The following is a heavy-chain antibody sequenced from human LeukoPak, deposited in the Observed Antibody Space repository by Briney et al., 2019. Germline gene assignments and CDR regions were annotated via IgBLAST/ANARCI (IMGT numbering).Heavy chain of an antibody. V-gene: IGHV3-9*01. D-gene: IGHD4-17*01. CDR1: GFTFDDYA. CDR2: ISWSSGSI. J-gene: IGHJ4*02. CDR3: ARHDYGIDY. Sequence: GRSLRLSCAASGFTFDDYAMHWVRQAPGKGLEWVSGISWSSGSIGYADSVKGRFTISRDNAKNSLYLQMNSLRAEDTALYYCARHDYGIDYWGQGTLVTVSS.